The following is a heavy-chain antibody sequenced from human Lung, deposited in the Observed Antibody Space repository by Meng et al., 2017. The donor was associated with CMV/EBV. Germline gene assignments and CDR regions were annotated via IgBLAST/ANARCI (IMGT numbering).Heavy chain of an antibody. J-gene: IGHJ4*02. CDR2: IRDSGGAT. Sequence: NGYAMSWCRQARGKGLESVSTIRDSGGATYFASSVKGRFNISRDNSKNKLFLQMNSQRAEDTAIYYCAKNGYKDILTGYYKGDYFDYWGQGTLVTVSS. CDR1: NGYA. CDR3: AKNGYKDILTGYYKGDYFDY. D-gene: IGHD3-9*01. V-gene: IGHV3-23*01.